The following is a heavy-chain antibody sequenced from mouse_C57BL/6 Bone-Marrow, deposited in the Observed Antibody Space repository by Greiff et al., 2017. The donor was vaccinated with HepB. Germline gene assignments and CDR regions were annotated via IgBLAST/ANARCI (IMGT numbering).Heavy chain of an antibody. V-gene: IGHV1-81*01. CDR3: ARSVGNNRKY. J-gene: IGHJ2*01. D-gene: IGHD1-1*01. Sequence: QVQLQQSGAVLARPGASVKLSCKASGYTFTSYGISWVKQRTGQGLEWIGEIYPRSGNTYYNEKFKGKATLTADKSSSTAYMELRSLTSEDSAVYFCARSVGNNRKYWGQGTTLTVSS. CDR2: IYPRSGNT. CDR1: GYTFTSYG.